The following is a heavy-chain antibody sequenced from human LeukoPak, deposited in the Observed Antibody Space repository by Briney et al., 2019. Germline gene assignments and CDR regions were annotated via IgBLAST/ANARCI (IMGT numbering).Heavy chain of an antibody. J-gene: IGHJ4*02. CDR1: GYTFTNYF. CDR2: IIPIFGTA. CDR3: AREGGQLVWY. D-gene: IGHD6-6*01. Sequence: ASVKVSCKASGYTFTNYFMHWVRQAPGQGLEWMGGIIPIFGTANYAQKFQGRVTITTDESTSTAYMELSSLRSEDTAVYYCAREGGQLVWYWGQGTLVTVSS. V-gene: IGHV1-69*05.